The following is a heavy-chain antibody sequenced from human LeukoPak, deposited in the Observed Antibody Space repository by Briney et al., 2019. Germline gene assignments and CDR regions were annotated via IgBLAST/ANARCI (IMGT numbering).Heavy chain of an antibody. CDR3: AISSGWYEPFDY. D-gene: IGHD6-19*01. CDR1: GFTFSSYG. V-gene: IGHV3-30*02. CDR2: IRYVGSNK. J-gene: IGHJ4*02. Sequence: GGSLRLSCAASGFTFSSYGMHWVRQAPGKGLEWVAFIRYVGSNKYYADSVKGRFTISRDNSKNTLYLQMNSLRAEDTAVYDCAISSGWYEPFDYWGQGTLVTVSS.